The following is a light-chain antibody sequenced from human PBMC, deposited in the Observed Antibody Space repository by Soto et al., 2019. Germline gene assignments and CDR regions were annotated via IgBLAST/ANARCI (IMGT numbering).Light chain of an antibody. CDR2: AAS. Sequence: EIVLTQSPDTLSLSPGERDTLSCRASQSVSGTSLAWYQQKPGQAPSLLIHAASSRASDIPDRFSGSGSGTDFTLTISRLETEDFAVYYCQHDGTSTVTFGGGTKVELK. V-gene: IGKV3-20*01. CDR3: QHDGTSTVT. CDR1: QSVSGTS. J-gene: IGKJ4*01.